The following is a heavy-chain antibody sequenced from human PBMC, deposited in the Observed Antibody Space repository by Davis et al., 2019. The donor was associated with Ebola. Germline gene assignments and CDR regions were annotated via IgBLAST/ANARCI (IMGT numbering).Heavy chain of an antibody. Sequence: KVSCKGSGYSFTSYWIGWVRQMPGKGLEWMGIIYPCDSDTRYSPSFQGHVTISADKSISTAYLQWSSLKASDTAMYYCARHWVRGVSWFDPWGQGTLVTVSS. V-gene: IGHV5-51*01. CDR2: IYPCDSDT. CDR1: GYSFTSYW. D-gene: IGHD3-10*01. J-gene: IGHJ5*02. CDR3: ARHWVRGVSWFDP.